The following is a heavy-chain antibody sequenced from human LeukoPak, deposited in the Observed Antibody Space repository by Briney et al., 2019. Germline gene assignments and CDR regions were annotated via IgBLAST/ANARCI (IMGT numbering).Heavy chain of an antibody. CDR3: AKDRGFGEYFPFFY. J-gene: IGHJ4*02. CDR2: ISGSGGST. CDR1: GFTFSTYA. Sequence: PGGSLRLSCAASGFTFSTYAMSWVRQTPEKGLEWVSAISGSGGSTYYADSVKGRFTISRDNSKNTLYLQMNSLRAEGTAVYYCAKDRGFGEYFPFFYWGQGTLVTVSS. D-gene: IGHD3-10*01. V-gene: IGHV3-23*01.